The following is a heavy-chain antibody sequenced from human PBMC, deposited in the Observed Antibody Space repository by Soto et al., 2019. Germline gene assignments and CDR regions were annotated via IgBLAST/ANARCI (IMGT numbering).Heavy chain of an antibody. J-gene: IGHJ4*02. Sequence: GGSLRLSCAASGFTFSSYGMHWVRQAPGKGLEWVAVISYDGSNKYYADSVKGRFTISRDNSKNTLYLQMNSLRAEDTAVYYCAKDFAYYYDSSGYHSGYWGQGTLVTVSS. D-gene: IGHD3-22*01. CDR1: GFTFSSYG. CDR3: AKDFAYYYDSSGYHSGY. CDR2: ISYDGSNK. V-gene: IGHV3-30*18.